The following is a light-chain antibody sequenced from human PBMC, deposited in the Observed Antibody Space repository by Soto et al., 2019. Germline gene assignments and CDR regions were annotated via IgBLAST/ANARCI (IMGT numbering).Light chain of an antibody. Sequence: DIQMTQSPSSLSASVGDRVTITCRASQGISSYLAWYQQKPGKAPKLLIYAASTLQSGVPSRFSGSRSGTDFTLTISSLQPEDFATYYCQQADSFPITFGQGTRLEIK. CDR2: AAS. J-gene: IGKJ5*01. V-gene: IGKV1-12*01. CDR3: QQADSFPIT. CDR1: QGISSY.